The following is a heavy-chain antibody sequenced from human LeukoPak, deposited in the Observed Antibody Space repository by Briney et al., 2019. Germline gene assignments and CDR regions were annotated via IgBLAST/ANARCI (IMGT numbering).Heavy chain of an antibody. D-gene: IGHD4/OR15-4a*01. CDR2: IYYSGST. CDR3: ARDPNYSGWFDP. Sequence: SETLSLTXTVSGGSISSYYWSWIRQPPGKGLEWIGYIYYSGSTNYNPSLKSRVTISVGTSKNQFSLKLSSVTAADTAVYYCARDPNYSGWFDPWGQGTLVTVSS. CDR1: GGSISSYY. J-gene: IGHJ5*02. V-gene: IGHV4-59*01.